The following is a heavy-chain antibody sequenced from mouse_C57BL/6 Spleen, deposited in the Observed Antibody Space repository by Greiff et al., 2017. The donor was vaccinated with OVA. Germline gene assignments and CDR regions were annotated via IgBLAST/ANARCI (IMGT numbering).Heavy chain of an antibody. CDR1: GFNIKDDY. J-gene: IGHJ2*01. Sequence: VQLQQSGAELVRPGASVKLSCTASGFNIKDDYMHWVKQRPEQGLEWIGWIDPENGDTEYASKFQGKATITADTSSNTAYLQLSSLTSEDTAVYYCTPTGYPFDYWGQGTTLTVSS. CDR3: TPTGYPFDY. D-gene: IGHD2-2*01. V-gene: IGHV14-4*01. CDR2: IDPENGDT.